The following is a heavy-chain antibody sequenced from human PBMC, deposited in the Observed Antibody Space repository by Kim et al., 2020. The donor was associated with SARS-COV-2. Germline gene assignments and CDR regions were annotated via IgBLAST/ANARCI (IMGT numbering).Heavy chain of an antibody. CDR1: GYTFSSIS. CDR3: ARETSHGMDV. CDR2: INPYSGTT. J-gene: IGHJ6*02. Sequence: ASVKVSCKASGYTFSSISVSWVRQAPGQALEWMGWINPYSGTTKYAQKVQGRVTMNTDTSTTTAYMELRSLRSDDTAVYYCARETSHGMDVWGQGTTVTVSS. V-gene: IGHV1-18*01.